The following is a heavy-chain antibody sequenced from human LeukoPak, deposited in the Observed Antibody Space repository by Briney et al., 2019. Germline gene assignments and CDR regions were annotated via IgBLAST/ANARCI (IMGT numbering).Heavy chain of an antibody. CDR1: GFTLSDHF. D-gene: IGHD3-22*01. Sequence: GGSLRLSCAASGFTLSDHFMSWVRQAPGKGPEWISCITSSGSTIYYADSVKGRFTISRHNAKNSLYLQMNSLRAEDTAVYYCARLDSSGFDYWGQGTLVTVSS. J-gene: IGHJ4*02. V-gene: IGHV3-11*04. CDR2: ITSSGSTI. CDR3: ARLDSSGFDY.